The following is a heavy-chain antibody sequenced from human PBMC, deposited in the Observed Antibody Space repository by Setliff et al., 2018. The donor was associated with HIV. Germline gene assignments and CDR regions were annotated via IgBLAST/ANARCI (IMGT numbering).Heavy chain of an antibody. Sequence: PGGSLRLSCAASGFTFSDYYMSWIRQAPGKGLEWVSYISSSGSTIYYADSVKGRFTISRDNAKNSLYLQMNSLRAEDTAVYYCVREVVGATERYYFDYWGQGTLVTVSS. CDR1: GFTFSDYY. CDR3: VREVVGATERYYFDY. D-gene: IGHD1-26*01. CDR2: ISSSGSTI. J-gene: IGHJ4*02. V-gene: IGHV3-11*01.